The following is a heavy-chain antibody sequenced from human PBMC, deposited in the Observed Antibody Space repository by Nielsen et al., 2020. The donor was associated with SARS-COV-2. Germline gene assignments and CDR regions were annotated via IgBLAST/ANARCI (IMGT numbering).Heavy chain of an antibody. J-gene: IGHJ4*02. CDR3: ARWRYYDSSGYYYAEFDY. CDR2: IYSGGST. CDR1: GFTVSSNY. V-gene: IGHV3-53*01. Sequence: GGSLRLSCAASGFTVSSNYMSWVRQAPGKGLEWVSVIYSGGSTYYADSVKGRFTISRDNSKNTLYLQMNSLRAEDTAVYYCARWRYYDSSGYYYAEFDYWGQGTLVTVSS. D-gene: IGHD3-22*01.